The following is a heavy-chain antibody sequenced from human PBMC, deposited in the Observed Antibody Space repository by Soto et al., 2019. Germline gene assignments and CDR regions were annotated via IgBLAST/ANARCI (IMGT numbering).Heavy chain of an antibody. Sequence: QVQLVQSGAEVKKTGSSVKVSCKASGGTFSSYAISWVRQAPGQGLEWMGGIIPIFGTANYAQKFQGRVTITADESTSTAYMELSSLRSEDTAVYYCARAAYSSGWYNWFDPWGQGTLVTVSS. CDR3: ARAAYSSGWYNWFDP. D-gene: IGHD6-19*01. CDR1: GGTFSSYA. V-gene: IGHV1-69*01. CDR2: IIPIFGTA. J-gene: IGHJ5*02.